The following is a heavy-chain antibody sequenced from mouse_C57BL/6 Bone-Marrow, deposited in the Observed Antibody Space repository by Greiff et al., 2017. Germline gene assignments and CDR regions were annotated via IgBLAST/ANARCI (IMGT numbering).Heavy chain of an antibody. D-gene: IGHD1-1*01. CDR3: AIFITTVVRRGYWYFDV. CDR1: GYTFTSYW. J-gene: IGHJ1*03. V-gene: IGHV1-55*01. CDR2: IYPGSGST. Sequence: QVQLQQPGAELVKPGASVKMSCKASGYTFTSYWITWVKQRPGQGLEWIGDIYPGSGSTNYNEKFKSKATLTVDTSSSTAYMQLSSLTSEDSAVYYCAIFITTVVRRGYWYFDVWGTGTTVTVSS.